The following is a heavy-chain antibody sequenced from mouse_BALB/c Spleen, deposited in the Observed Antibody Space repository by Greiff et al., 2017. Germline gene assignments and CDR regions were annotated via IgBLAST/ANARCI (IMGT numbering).Heavy chain of an antibody. CDR2: FYPGSGSI. Sequence: VQGVESGAELVRPGSSVKISCKASGYAFSSYWMNWVKQRPGQGLEWIGWFYPGSGSIKYNEKFKDKATLTADKSSSTVYMELSRLTSEDSAVYFCARDEELGRGFAYWGQGTLVTVSA. CDR3: ARDEELGRGFAY. CDR1: GYAFSSYW. V-gene: IGHV1-62-2*01. J-gene: IGHJ3*01. D-gene: IGHD4-1*01.